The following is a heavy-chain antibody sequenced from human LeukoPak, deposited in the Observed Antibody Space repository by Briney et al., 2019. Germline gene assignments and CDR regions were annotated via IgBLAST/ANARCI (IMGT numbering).Heavy chain of an antibody. CDR3: ARALGIQLNY. J-gene: IGHJ4*02. CDR2: ISSSSRYT. V-gene: IGHV3-21*01. D-gene: IGHD5-18*01. CDR1: GFTFSSYS. Sequence: GGSLRHSCAASGFTFSSYSMNWVRQAPGKGLEWVSSISSSSRYTYYADSVKGRFTISRDNAKNSLYLQMNSLRAEDTAVYYYARALGIQLNYWGQGTLVTVSS.